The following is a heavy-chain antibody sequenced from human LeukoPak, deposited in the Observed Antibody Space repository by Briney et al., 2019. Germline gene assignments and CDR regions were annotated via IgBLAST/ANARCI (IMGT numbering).Heavy chain of an antibody. J-gene: IGHJ6*03. CDR2: IYTSGST. CDR3: ARDRCSSTSCYVLYYYYMDV. Sequence: SETLSLTCTVSGGSISSYYWSWIRQPAGKGLEWTGRIYTSGSTNYNPSLKSRVTMSVDTSKNQFSLKLSSVTAADTAVYYCARDRCSSTSCYVLYYYYMDVWGKGTTVTVSS. V-gene: IGHV4-4*07. D-gene: IGHD2-2*01. CDR1: GGSISSYY.